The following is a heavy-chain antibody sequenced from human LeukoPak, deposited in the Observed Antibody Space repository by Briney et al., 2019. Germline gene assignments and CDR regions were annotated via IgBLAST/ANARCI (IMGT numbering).Heavy chain of an antibody. CDR1: GFTFNTYT. J-gene: IGHJ4*02. CDR2: ISSGSSYI. D-gene: IGHD5-18*01. V-gene: IGHV3-21*04. Sequence: GGSLRLSCAASGFTFNTYTMNWVRQAPGKGLEWVSSISSGSSYIYYADSVRGRFTISRDNAKNSLYLQMNSLRAEDTAVYYCAKVVRGYSYDLYFDYWGQGTLVTVSS. CDR3: AKVVRGYSYDLYFDY.